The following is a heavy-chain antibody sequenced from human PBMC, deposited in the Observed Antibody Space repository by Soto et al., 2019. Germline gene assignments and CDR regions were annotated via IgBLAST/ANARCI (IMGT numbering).Heavy chain of an antibody. Sequence: EVQLVESGGGLIQPGGSLRLSCAASGFSVSRNYMSWVRQAPGKGLEGVSVIYSGGSTYYADSVKGRFTISRDNSKNTLFLQMISLRAEDTAVYYCATSTIAAAPPMDVWGQGTKVTVSS. V-gene: IGHV3-53*01. CDR3: ATSTIAAAPPMDV. D-gene: IGHD6-13*01. CDR1: GFSVSRNY. J-gene: IGHJ6*02. CDR2: IYSGGST.